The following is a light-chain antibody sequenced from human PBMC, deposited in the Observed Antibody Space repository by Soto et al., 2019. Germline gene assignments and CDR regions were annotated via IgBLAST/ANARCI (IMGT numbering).Light chain of an antibody. V-gene: IGKV3-20*01. J-gene: IGKJ2*01. CDR2: GVS. CDR3: QLYGSTPGYT. CDR1: QSASSSY. Sequence: EIVLTQSPGILSMSPGERVTLSCRASQSASSSYFAWYQQKPCQAPRLLLYGVSVRAAGIPNRFSGSGSGTDFTLTISRVEHEDFAVYYCQLYGSTPGYTFGQGTKVEVK.